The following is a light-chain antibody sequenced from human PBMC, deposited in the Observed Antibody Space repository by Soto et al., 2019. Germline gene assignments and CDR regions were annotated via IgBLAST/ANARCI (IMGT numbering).Light chain of an antibody. Sequence: DIQMTQSPSTLSAYVGDRVTITCRASQSISSWLAWYQQKPGKAPNLLIYDASSLESGVPSRFSGSGSETEFTLTISSLQPDDFATYYCQQYNSYWTFGQGSKVDI. CDR1: QSISSW. CDR2: DAS. V-gene: IGKV1-5*01. J-gene: IGKJ1*01. CDR3: QQYNSYWT.